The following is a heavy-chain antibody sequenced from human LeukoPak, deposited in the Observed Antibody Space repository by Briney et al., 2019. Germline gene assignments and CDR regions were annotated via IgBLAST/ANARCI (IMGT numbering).Heavy chain of an antibody. J-gene: IGHJ4*02. V-gene: IGHV4-4*02. Sequence: SETLSLTCAVSGGSISSTHWWNWVRQPPGKGLEWIGYIYYSGSTNYNPSLKSRVTISVDTSKNQFSLKLSSVTAADTAVYYCAYYDSGGYYFDYWGQGTLVTVSS. CDR1: GGSISSTHW. D-gene: IGHD3-22*01. CDR2: IYYSGST. CDR3: AYYDSGGYYFDY.